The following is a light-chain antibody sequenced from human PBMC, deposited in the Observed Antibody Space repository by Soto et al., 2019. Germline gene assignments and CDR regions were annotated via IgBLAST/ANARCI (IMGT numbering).Light chain of an antibody. Sequence: DIVVTQSPLTLPVTPGETASISCRSSQSLLHSNGYNYLDWYLQKPGQSPQVLIYVGSNRASGVPDRFSGSGSGTDFTLKISRVEAEDVGVYYCMQALQTPTFGQGTKVDIK. J-gene: IGKJ1*01. CDR3: MQALQTPT. V-gene: IGKV2-28*01. CDR1: QSLLHSNGYNY. CDR2: VGS.